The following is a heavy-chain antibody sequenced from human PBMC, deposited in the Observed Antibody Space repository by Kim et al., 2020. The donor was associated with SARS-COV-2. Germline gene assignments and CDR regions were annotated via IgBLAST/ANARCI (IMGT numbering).Heavy chain of an antibody. V-gene: IGHV3-53*01. CDR1: GFTVSSNY. J-gene: IGHJ4*02. D-gene: IGHD3-10*01. CDR3: ARGYGSGSYGY. Sequence: GGSLRLSCAVSGFTVSSNYMSWVRQAPGKGLEWVTLISSGGSTYYADSVKGRFAISRDNSKNTLSLQMNSLRAEDTAVYYCARGYGSGSYGYWGQGTLVT. CDR2: ISSGGST.